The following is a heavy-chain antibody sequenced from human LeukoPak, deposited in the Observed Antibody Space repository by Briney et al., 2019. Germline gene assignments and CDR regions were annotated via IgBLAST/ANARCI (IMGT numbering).Heavy chain of an antibody. J-gene: IGHJ6*02. CDR3: ARLWFWSGYYSGMDV. CDR1: GGSISSSSYY. D-gene: IGHD3-3*01. Sequence: PSETLSLTCTVSGGSISSSSYYWGWIRQPPGKGLEWIGSIYYSGSTYYNPSLKSRVTISVDTSKNQFSLKLSSVTAADTAVYYCARLWFWSGYYSGMDVWGQGTTVTVSS. V-gene: IGHV4-39*01. CDR2: IYYSGST.